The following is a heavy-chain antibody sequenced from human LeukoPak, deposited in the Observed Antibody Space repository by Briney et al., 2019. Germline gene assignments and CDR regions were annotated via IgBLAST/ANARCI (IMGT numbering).Heavy chain of an antibody. CDR3: ARDRTRTGYSSGWYHDY. D-gene: IGHD6-19*01. Sequence: ASVKVSCKASGYTFTDYYMHWVRQAPGQGLEWMGWINPNSGGTNYAQKFQGRVTMTRDTSISTAYMELSRLRSDDTAVYYCARDRTRTGYSSGWYHDYWGQGTLVTVSS. V-gene: IGHV1-2*02. CDR2: INPNSGGT. CDR1: GYTFTDYY. J-gene: IGHJ4*02.